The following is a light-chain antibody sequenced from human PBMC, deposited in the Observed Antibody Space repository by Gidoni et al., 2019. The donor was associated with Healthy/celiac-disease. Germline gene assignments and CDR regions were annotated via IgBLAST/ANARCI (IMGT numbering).Light chain of an antibody. J-gene: IGLJ1*01. CDR1: SSDVGGYNY. Sequence: QSALTQPASVSGSPGQSITISCTGTSSDVGGYNYVIWYQQHPGKAPKLMIYEVSNRPSGVSNRFSGSKSGNTASLTISGLQAEDEADYYCSSYTSSTNYVFGTGTKVTVL. CDR2: EVS. V-gene: IGLV2-14*01. CDR3: SSYTSSTNYV.